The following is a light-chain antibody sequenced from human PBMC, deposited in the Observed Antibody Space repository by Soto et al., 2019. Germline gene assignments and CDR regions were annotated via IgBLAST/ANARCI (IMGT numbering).Light chain of an antibody. V-gene: IGKV1-27*01. J-gene: IGKJ4*01. CDR2: SAD. CDR1: QTISKF. Sequence: DIQLAQSPASLSAAVGDRVVITCRASQTISKFLNWYQVKPGRAPRVMISSADTLESGVPPRFSGSGSVRDFTLTISSLQPEDAATYYCQEYNNAPLTFGGGTKVDIK. CDR3: QEYNNAPLT.